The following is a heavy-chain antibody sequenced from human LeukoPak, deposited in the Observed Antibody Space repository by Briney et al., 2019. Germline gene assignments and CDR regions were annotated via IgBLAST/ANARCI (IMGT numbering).Heavy chain of an antibody. CDR2: IYSGGST. J-gene: IGHJ6*02. CDR1: GFGVSSNY. V-gene: IGHV3-53*04. CDR3: AREGYGEWYGTDV. Sequence: GGSLRLSCVASGFGVSSNYMTWVRQAPGKGLEWVSLIYSGGSTDYADSVKGRFTISRHNSENTVYLQMTTLRPEDTAVYYCAREGYGEWYGTDVWGQGTTVTVS. D-gene: IGHD4-17*01.